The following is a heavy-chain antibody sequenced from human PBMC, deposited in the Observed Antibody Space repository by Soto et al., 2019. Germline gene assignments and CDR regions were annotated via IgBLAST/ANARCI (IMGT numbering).Heavy chain of an antibody. D-gene: IGHD2-21*02. CDR2: IYYSGST. J-gene: IGHJ4*02. V-gene: IGHV4-59*01. Sequence: ETLSLTCTVSGGSISSYYWSWIRQPPGKGLEWIGYIYYSGSTNYNPSLKSRVTISVDTSKNQFSLKLSSVTAADTAVYCCARVEGKAYCGGDCYLFPGYFDYWGQGTLVTVSS. CDR3: ARVEGKAYCGGDCYLFPGYFDY. CDR1: GGSISSYY.